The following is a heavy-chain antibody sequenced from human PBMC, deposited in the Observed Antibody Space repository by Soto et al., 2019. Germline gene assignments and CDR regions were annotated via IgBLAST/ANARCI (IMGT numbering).Heavy chain of an antibody. D-gene: IGHD6-6*01. CDR3: ARTRSFTLGFYYDGMDV. J-gene: IGHJ6*02. CDR2: IYPGDSDT. CDR1: GYSFASYW. Sequence: EVQLVQSGAEVKKPGESLKISCQGSGYSFASYWIGWVRQMPGKDLEWMGIIYPGDSDTRYSPSFQGQVTISADKSLRTAFLQWTSVKASDTALYYCARTRSFTLGFYYDGMDVWGQVTTVTVSS. V-gene: IGHV5-51*01.